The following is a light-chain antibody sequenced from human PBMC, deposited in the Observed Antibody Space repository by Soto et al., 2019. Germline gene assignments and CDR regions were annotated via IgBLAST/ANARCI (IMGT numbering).Light chain of an antibody. Sequence: EIVLTQSPGTLSFSPGERATLSCRASQSVSSGYLAWYQQKPGQAPRLLIYGASSRATGIPDRFSGSGSGTDFTLTISRLEPEDFAVYYCQQYGGSPTWTFGQGTKVEIK. J-gene: IGKJ1*01. V-gene: IGKV3-20*01. CDR1: QSVSSGY. CDR2: GAS. CDR3: QQYGGSPTWT.